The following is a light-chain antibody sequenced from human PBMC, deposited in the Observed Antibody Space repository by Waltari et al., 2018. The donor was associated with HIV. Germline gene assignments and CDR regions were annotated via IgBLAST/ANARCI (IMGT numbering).Light chain of an antibody. V-gene: IGKV4-1*01. Sequence: DIVMTQSPDSLAVSLGERATINCTSGQSVLYSSNNKNYLAWYQQKPGQPPKLLIYWASTRESGVPDRFSGSGSGTDFTLTISSLQAEDVAVYYCQQFYTSPLTFGGGTKVEIK. CDR3: QQFYTSPLT. J-gene: IGKJ4*01. CDR1: QSVLYSSNNKNY. CDR2: WAS.